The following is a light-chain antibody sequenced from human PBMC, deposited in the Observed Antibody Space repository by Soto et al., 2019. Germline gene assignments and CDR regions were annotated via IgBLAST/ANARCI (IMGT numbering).Light chain of an antibody. V-gene: IGKV1-5*01. CDR1: QSISTL. CDR3: QQYNSYTWT. CDR2: DAS. Sequence: DIQMTHSPSTLSASVGDRVTITCRASQSISTLLAWYQQKPGKAPKLLIYDASSLESGVPSRFSGSGSGTEFTLTISSLQPEDFATYYCQQYNSYTWTFGQGTKVEIK. J-gene: IGKJ1*01.